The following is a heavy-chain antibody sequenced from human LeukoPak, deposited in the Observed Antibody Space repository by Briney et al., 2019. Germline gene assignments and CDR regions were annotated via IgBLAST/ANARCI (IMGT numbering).Heavy chain of an antibody. V-gene: IGHV1-46*01. Sequence: ASVKVSCKASGYTFTSYYMHWVRQAPGQGLEWMGIINPSGGSTSYAQKFQGRVTMTRDTSTSTVYMELSRLGSEDTAVYYCASGVITTDSPDYWGQGTLVTVSS. CDR2: INPSGGST. D-gene: IGHD3-22*01. CDR3: ASGVITTDSPDY. CDR1: GYTFTSYY. J-gene: IGHJ4*02.